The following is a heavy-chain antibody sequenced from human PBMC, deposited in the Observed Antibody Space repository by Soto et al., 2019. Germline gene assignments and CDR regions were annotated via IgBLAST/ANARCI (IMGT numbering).Heavy chain of an antibody. CDR3: ARDLVLVVTYDRDYYYGMDV. CDR2: INPSGGST. CDR1: GYTFTSYY. V-gene: IGHV1-46*01. J-gene: IGHJ6*02. Sequence: GASVKVSCKASGYTFTSYYMHWVRQAPGQGLEWMGIINPSGGSTSYAQKFQGRVTMTRDTSTSTVYMELSSLRSEDTAVYYCARDLVLVVTYDRDYYYGMDVWGQGTTVTVSS. D-gene: IGHD3-22*01.